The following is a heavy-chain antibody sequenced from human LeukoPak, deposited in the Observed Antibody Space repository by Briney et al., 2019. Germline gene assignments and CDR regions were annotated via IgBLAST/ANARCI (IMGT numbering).Heavy chain of an antibody. CDR1: GGSFSGYY. J-gene: IGHJ4*02. CDR2: IYNDDST. Sequence: SETLFLTCAVYGGSFSGYYWSWVRQPPGKGLEGIGEIYNDDSTNYNPSLESRVTISLDKSRNQFSLKLTSVTAADTAVYFCARDSHYASGDFYLSYFFDFWGQGTLVTVSS. D-gene: IGHD3-3*01. CDR3: ARDSHYASGDFYLSYFFDF. V-gene: IGHV4-34*01.